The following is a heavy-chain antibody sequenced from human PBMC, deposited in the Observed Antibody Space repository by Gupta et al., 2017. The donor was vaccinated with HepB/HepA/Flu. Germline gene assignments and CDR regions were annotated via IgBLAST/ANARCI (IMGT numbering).Heavy chain of an antibody. CDR3: VRHTGTYFDY. D-gene: IGHD7-27*01. Sequence: QLVESGGGLVQPGGSLRLSCAASGFTFNTYWMTWVRQAPGKGLEWVANIKTTGRERYYVDSLKGRFTISRDNDKNSLYLQMNSLRVEDTAVYYCVRHTGTYFDYWGQGTLGTVSS. V-gene: IGHV3-7*01. CDR2: IKTTGRER. J-gene: IGHJ4*02. CDR1: GFTFNTYW.